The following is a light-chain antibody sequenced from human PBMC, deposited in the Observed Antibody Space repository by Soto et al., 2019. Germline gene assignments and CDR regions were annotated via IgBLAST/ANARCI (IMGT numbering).Light chain of an antibody. CDR3: QQYHSYWT. CDR2: KAS. CDR1: QSVLNW. V-gene: IGKV1-5*03. J-gene: IGKJ1*01. Sequence: DIQMTQSPSTLSASVGGRVTITCRASQSVLNWLAWYQQKPGKAPKLLIYKASSLQNGVTSRFSGSGSGTEFTLTISSLQPDDFATYYCQQYHSYWTFGQGTKVEVK.